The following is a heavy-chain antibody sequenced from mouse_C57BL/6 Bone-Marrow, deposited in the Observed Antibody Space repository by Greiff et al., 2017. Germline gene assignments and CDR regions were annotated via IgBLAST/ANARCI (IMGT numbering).Heavy chain of an antibody. Sequence: QVQLPQSGAELVRPGTSVKLSCKASGYTFTSYCMHWVKQRPGQGLEWIGVIDPSDSYTNYNQKFKGKATVTVDTSSSTAYMQLSSLPSEDSEVDDCAPLLWLRRGFAYWGQGTLVTVSA. CDR2: IDPSDSYT. CDR3: APLLWLRRGFAY. CDR1: GYTFTSYC. V-gene: IGHV1-59*01. D-gene: IGHD2-2*01. J-gene: IGHJ3*01.